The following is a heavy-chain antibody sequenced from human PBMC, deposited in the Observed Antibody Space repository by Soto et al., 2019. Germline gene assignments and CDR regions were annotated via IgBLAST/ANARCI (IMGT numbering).Heavy chain of an antibody. J-gene: IGHJ4*02. CDR1: GSSVRSYF. V-gene: IGHV4-59*02. CDR3: ARDPGGARDNTFDY. Sequence: SETLSITCTVSGSSVRSYFWSWIRQPPGKGLEWIGYISNLENTNYNPSLKSRVTISLDTSKTQISLKLSSVTAADTAVYYCARDPGGARDNTFDYWSQGKMVTVS. CDR2: ISNLENT. D-gene: IGHD4-17*01.